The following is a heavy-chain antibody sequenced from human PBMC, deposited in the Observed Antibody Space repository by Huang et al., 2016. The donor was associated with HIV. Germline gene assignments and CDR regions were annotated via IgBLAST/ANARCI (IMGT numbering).Heavy chain of an antibody. D-gene: IGHD6-19*01. CDR2: GSGYNSYT. CDR1: GDNFKTHA. V-gene: IGHV1-18*04. J-gene: IGHJ4*02. CDR3: ARRVGSGWYGEIDY. Sequence: QVQLLQSGAEVKKPGASVKISCKTSGDNFKTHAVSWVRQTPGQGLEWMGWGSGYNSYTTYSQRLQGRVTMTTDTSTNTVYMELRSLRSDDTAVYYCARRVGSGWYGEIDYWGQGTLVTVSS.